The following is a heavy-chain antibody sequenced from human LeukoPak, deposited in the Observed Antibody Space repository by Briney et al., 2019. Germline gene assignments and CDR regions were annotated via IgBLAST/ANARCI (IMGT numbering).Heavy chain of an antibody. J-gene: IGHJ4*02. Sequence: GGSLRLSCAASGFTFCSYSMNWVRQAPGKGLEWVSSISSSSSYIYYADSVKGRFTISRDNAKNSLYLQMNSLRAEDTAVYYCARGENNYGYYYFDYWGQGTLVTVSS. D-gene: IGHD5-18*01. CDR3: ARGENNYGYYYFDY. CDR2: ISSSSSYI. V-gene: IGHV3-21*01. CDR1: GFTFCSYS.